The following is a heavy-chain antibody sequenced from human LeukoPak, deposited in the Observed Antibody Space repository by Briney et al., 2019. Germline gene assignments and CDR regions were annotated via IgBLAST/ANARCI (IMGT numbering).Heavy chain of an antibody. J-gene: IGHJ4*02. Sequence: SVKVSCKASGGTFSSYAISWVRQAPGQGLEWMGRIIPIFGTANYAQKFQGRVTITTDESTSTAYMELSSLRSEDTAGDYCAGGRYSSSAGGVDYWGQGTLVTVPS. CDR1: GGTFSSYA. CDR2: IIPIFGTA. CDR3: AGGRYSSSAGGVDY. V-gene: IGHV1-69*05. D-gene: IGHD6-6*01.